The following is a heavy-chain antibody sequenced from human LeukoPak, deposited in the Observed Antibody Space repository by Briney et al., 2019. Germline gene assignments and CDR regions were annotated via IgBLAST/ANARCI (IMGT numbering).Heavy chain of an antibody. V-gene: IGHV4-39*01. J-gene: IGHJ4*02. CDR2: IYYSGST. CDR1: GGSISSSSYY. D-gene: IGHD2-2*01. CDR3: AIGVVPAAMFLDY. Sequence: SETLSLTCTVSGGSISSSSYYWGWIRQPPGKGLEWIGGIYYSGSTYYNPSLKSRVTISVDTSKNRFSLKLSSVTAADTAVYYCAIGVVPAAMFLDYWGQGTLVTVSS.